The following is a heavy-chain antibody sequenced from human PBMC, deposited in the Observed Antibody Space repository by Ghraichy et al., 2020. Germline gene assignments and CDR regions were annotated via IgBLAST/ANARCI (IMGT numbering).Heavy chain of an antibody. Sequence: GESLNISCAASGFTFDDYGMSWVRQAPGKGLEWVSGINWNGGSTGYADSVKGRFTISRDNAKNSLYLQMNSLRAEDTALYHCARAFMTPVDYWGQGTLVTVSS. CDR2: INWNGGST. CDR1: GFTFDDYG. J-gene: IGHJ4*02. CDR3: ARAFMTPVDY. V-gene: IGHV3-20*01.